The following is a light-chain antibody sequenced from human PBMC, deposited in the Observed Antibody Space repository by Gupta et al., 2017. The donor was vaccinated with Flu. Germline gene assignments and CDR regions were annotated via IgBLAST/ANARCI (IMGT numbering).Light chain of an antibody. CDR2: DVS. V-gene: IGLV2-14*04. CDR3: SSYTSSSTYV. Sequence: SITISCTGTSSDVGGYNYVSWYQQHPGKAPKLMIYDVSNRPSGVSNRFSGSKSGNTDSLTISGLQAEDEADYYCSSYTSSSTYVFGTGTKVTVL. CDR1: SSDVGGYNY. J-gene: IGLJ1*01.